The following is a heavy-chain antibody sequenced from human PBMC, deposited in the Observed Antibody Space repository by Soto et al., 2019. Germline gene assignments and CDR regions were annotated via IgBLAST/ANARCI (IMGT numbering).Heavy chain of an antibody. Sequence: QITLKESGPTLVKPTQTLTLTCTFSGFSLSTSGVGVGWIRQPPGKALEWLALIYWNDDKRYSPSLQGRLTITEDTSKSHVVLTMTHMDPVDTATYYFAHSDTGTTLPGLCSYYYYNDMDVWGQGTTVTVSS. V-gene: IGHV2-5*01. CDR2: IYWNDDK. D-gene: IGHD1-7*01. CDR1: GFSLSTSGVG. CDR3: AHSDTGTTLPGLCSYYYYNDMDV. J-gene: IGHJ6*02.